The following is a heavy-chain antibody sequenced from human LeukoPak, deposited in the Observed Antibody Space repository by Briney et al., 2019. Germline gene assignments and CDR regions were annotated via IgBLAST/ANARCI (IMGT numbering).Heavy chain of an antibody. CDR1: GFTFSTYA. J-gene: IGHJ4*01. CDR3: ARGWKADF. CDR2: IDIYSTKT. D-gene: IGHD1-1*01. V-gene: IGHV3-23*05. Sequence: PGGSLRLSCATSGFTFSTYAMTWVRQAPGKGLEWVSAIDIYSTKTNYVDSVKGRFTISRDNSKNTLYLQMNSLRGEDTAIYYCARGWKADFWGHGTLVTVSS.